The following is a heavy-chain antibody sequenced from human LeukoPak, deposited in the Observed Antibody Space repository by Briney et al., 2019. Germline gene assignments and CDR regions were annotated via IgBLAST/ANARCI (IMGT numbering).Heavy chain of an antibody. CDR2: ISYDGSNK. V-gene: IGHV3-30*01. J-gene: IGHJ6*03. CDR1: GFTFSSYA. D-gene: IGHD6-19*01. CDR3: AREGGWHSKPWGYYYYYMDV. Sequence: GGSLRLSCAASGFTFSSYAMHWVRQAPSKGLEWVAVISYDGSNKYYADSVKGRFTISRDNSKNTLYLQMNSLRAEDTAVYYCAREGGWHSKPWGYYYYYMDVWGKGTTVTVSS.